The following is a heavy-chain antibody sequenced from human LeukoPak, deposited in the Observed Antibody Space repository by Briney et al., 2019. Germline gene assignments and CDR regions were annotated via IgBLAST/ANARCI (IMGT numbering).Heavy chain of an antibody. CDR3: ARDSGRASSDKPTPDAFDI. CDR2: INWNGGST. J-gene: IGHJ3*02. V-gene: IGHV3-20*04. Sequence: PGGSLRLSCAASGFTFDDYGMSWVRQAPGKGLEWVSGINWNGGSTGYADSVKGRFTISRDNAKNSLYLQMNSLRAEDTAVYYCARDSGRASSDKPTPDAFDIWGQGTMVIVSS. CDR1: GFTFDDYG. D-gene: IGHD3-22*01.